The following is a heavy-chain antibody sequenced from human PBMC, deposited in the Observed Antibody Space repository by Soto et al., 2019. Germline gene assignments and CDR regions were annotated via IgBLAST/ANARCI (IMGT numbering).Heavy chain of an antibody. Sequence: QIQLLQSGAEVKKPGTSVKVSCQASGYTFTTYGIIWVRQAPGQGLEWMGWINPTSGHTNYAQNLQDRATMTTDTSTNTAYMELRSLRSDDTAVYFCARGQVVNFDNWFDPWGQGTLVTVSS. CDR3: ARGQVVNFDNWFDP. CDR2: INPTSGHT. D-gene: IGHD3-22*01. V-gene: IGHV1-18*01. J-gene: IGHJ5*02. CDR1: GYTFTTYG.